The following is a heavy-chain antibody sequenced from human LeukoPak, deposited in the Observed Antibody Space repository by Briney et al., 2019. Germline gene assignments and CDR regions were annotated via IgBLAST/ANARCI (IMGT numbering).Heavy chain of an antibody. CDR2: IYYSGST. D-gene: IGHD3-16*02. J-gene: IGHJ4*02. CDR1: GGSISSYY. V-gene: IGHV4-59*01. CDR3: ARGYYDYVWGSYRRGYYFDY. Sequence: SETLSLTCTVSGGSISSYYWSWIRQPPGKGLEWIGYIYYSGSTNYNPSLKSRVTISVDTSKNQFSLKLSSVTAADTAVYYCARGYYDYVWGSYRRGYYFDYWGQGTLVTVSS.